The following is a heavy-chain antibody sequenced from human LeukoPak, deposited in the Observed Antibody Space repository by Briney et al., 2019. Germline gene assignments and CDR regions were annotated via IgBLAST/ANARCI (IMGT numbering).Heavy chain of an antibody. CDR2: INPNSGGT. V-gene: IGHV1-2*02. CDR3: ARDLYYGSGTAHGDACDI. D-gene: IGHD3-10*01. J-gene: IGHJ3*02. CDR1: GYTFTGYY. Sequence: GASVKVSCKASGYTFTGYYMHWVRQALGQGLEWMGWINPNSGGTNYAQKFQGRVTMTRDTSISTAYMELSRLRSDDTAVYFCARDLYYGSGTAHGDACDIWGQGTMVTVSS.